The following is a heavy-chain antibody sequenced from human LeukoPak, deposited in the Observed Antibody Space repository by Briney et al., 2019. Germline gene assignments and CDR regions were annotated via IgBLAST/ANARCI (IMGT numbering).Heavy chain of an antibody. J-gene: IGHJ5*02. CDR1: GGSFSGYY. V-gene: IGHV4-34*01. CDR3: ARLTDCSGGSCFQGAWFDP. Sequence: ETLSLTCAVYGGSFSGYYWSWIRQPPGKGLEWIGEINHSGSTNYNPSLKSRVTISVDTSKNQFSLKLSSVTAADTAVYYCARLTDCSGGSCFQGAWFDPWGQGTLVTVSS. D-gene: IGHD2-15*01. CDR2: INHSGST.